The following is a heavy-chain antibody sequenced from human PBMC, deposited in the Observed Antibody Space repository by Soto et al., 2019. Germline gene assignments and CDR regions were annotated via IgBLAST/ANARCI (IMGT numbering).Heavy chain of an antibody. CDR2: ISNSGST. CDR1: GGSVTSDEDY. Sequence: SETLSLTCTVSGGSVTSDEDYWTWIRQSPGKGLEWIGYISNSGSTGNNPSLKTRLSMSVDRSKNQFTLRLTSVTAADTAVYLCATESGSTYGYFDHWGQGTQVTVS. J-gene: IGHJ4*02. V-gene: IGHV4-30-4*01. D-gene: IGHD5-18*01. CDR3: ATESGSTYGYFDH.